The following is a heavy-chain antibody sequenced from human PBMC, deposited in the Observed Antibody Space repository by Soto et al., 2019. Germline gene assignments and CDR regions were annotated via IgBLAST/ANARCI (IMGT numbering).Heavy chain of an antibody. J-gene: IGHJ5*02. Sequence: QVQLQESGPGLVKPSQTLSLTCTVSGDSISGDYYYWSWIRQPPGKGLEWIGYIHHSGNTYHNPSLKSRVTISIDTFKNLFSLKLTSVTAADTAVYYCASLVAAEGTFNWFDPWGQGTLVTVSS. CDR2: IHHSGNT. CDR3: ASLVAAEGTFNWFDP. CDR1: GDSISGDYYY. D-gene: IGHD6-13*01. V-gene: IGHV4-30-4*01.